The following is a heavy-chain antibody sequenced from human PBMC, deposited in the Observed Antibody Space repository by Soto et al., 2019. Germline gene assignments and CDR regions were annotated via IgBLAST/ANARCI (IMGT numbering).Heavy chain of an antibody. Sequence: SGTKPVNPTQTLTQTCTFSGFSLSTSGVGVGWIRQPPGKALEWLALIYWDGDTRYSPSLQSRLTVTKDTSENQVVLTMSAIGTADIVTYQCAHSSTGFGSTAVFCFDFRG. V-gene: IGHV2-5*02. D-gene: IGHD5-18*01. J-gene: IGHJ4*01. CDR3: AHSSTGFGSTAVFCFDF. CDR2: IYWDGDT. CDR1: GFSLSTSGVG.